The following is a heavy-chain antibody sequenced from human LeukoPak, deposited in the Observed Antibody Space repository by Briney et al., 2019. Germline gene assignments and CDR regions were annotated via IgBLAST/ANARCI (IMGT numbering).Heavy chain of an antibody. CDR3: ARDHRGCSWFS. V-gene: IGHV1-69*04. J-gene: IGHJ4*02. CDR1: GGTFSSYA. CDR2: IIPILGIA. D-gene: IGHD6-13*01. Sequence: ASVKVSCKASGGTFSSYAISWVRQAPGQGLEWMGRIIPILGIANYAQKFQGRVTITADKSTSTAYMELSSLRSEDTAVYYCARDHRGCSWFSWGQGTLVTVSS.